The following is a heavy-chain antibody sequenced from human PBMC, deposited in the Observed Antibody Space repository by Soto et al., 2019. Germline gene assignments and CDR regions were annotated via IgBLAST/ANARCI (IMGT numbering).Heavy chain of an antibody. D-gene: IGHD4-17*01. CDR3: ARNYGDYVDY. J-gene: IGHJ4*02. CDR1: GGSIRSYY. V-gene: IGHV4-59*08. CDR2: IYYSGST. Sequence: SETLSLTCTVSGGSIRSYYWSWIRQPPGKGLECIGYIYYSGSTNYNPSLKSRVTISVDTSKNQFSLKRSSVTAADTAIYYCARNYGDYVDYWGQGTLVTVSS.